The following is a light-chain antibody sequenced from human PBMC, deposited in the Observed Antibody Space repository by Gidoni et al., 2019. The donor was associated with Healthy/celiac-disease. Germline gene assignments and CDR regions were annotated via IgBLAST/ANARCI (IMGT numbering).Light chain of an antibody. J-gene: IGKJ1*01. V-gene: IGKV4-1*01. CDR1: PSFLYSSNNKNY. CDR3: QQYYSTPQT. Sequence: DIVITQSTDTLAVSLGERATINCKSSPSFLYSSNNKNYLAWYQQKPGQPPKLLIYWASTRESGVPDRFSGSGSGTDFTLTISSLQAEDVAVYYCQQYYSTPQTFGQGTKVEIK. CDR2: WAS.